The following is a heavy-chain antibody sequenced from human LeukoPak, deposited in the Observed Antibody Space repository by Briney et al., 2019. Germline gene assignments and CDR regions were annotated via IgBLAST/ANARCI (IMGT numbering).Heavy chain of an antibody. V-gene: IGHV1-18*01. Sequence: ASVKVSCKTSGYNFITHSISWVRQAPGQGLEWLGWITSYSGYDKTNYAQRLQGRVTMTTDTSTNTAYMELRSLRSDDTAVYYCATMTVVVGGNYFHYWGQGTLVTVSS. D-gene: IGHD2-15*01. CDR2: ITSYSGYDKT. CDR1: GYNFITHS. CDR3: ATMTVVVGGNYFHY. J-gene: IGHJ4*02.